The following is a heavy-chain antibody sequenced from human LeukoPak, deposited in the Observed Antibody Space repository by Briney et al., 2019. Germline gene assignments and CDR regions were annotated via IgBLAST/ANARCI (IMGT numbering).Heavy chain of an antibody. D-gene: IGHD3-10*01. CDR1: GGSISTYY. J-gene: IGHJ4*02. Sequence: SETLSLTCSVSGGSISTYYWNWIRQPAGKGLEWIGRIYASGSTTYNPSLKSRVSMSVDTSKNQFSLRLTPVTAADTAVYYCARLRVVRGVIDPDFDYWGQGTLVTVSS. CDR3: ARLRVVRGVIDPDFDY. V-gene: IGHV4-4*07. CDR2: IYASGST.